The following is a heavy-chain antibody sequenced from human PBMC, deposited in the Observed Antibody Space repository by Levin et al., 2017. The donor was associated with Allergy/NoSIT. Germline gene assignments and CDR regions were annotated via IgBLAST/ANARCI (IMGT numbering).Heavy chain of an antibody. D-gene: IGHD2-2*01. CDR2: INAGNGNT. Sequence: ASVKVSCKASGYTFTSYAMHWVRQAPGQRLEWMGWINAGNGNTKYSQKFQGRVTITRDTSASTAYMELSSLRSEDTAVYYCARVGYCSSTSCYEYWYFDLWGRGTLVTVSS. J-gene: IGHJ2*01. CDR3: ARVGYCSSTSCYEYWYFDL. V-gene: IGHV1-3*01. CDR1: GYTFTSYA.